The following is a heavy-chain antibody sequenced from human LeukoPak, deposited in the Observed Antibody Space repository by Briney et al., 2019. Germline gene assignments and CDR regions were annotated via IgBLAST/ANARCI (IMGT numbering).Heavy chain of an antibody. V-gene: IGHV3-9*01. CDR2: ISWNSGSI. Sequence: GGSLRLSCAGSGFIFNNYAMHWVRQPPGKGLEWVSGISWNSGSIDYADSVKGRFTISRDNAKNSLYLQVNSLRVEDTAFYYCAKDNRRHYTSGPNPDSLRWGQGALVTVSS. CDR1: GFIFNNYA. D-gene: IGHD6-19*01. J-gene: IGHJ4*02. CDR3: AKDNRRHYTSGPNPDSLR.